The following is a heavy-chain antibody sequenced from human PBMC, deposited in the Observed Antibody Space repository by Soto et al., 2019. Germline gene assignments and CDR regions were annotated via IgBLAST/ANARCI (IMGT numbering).Heavy chain of an antibody. V-gene: IGHV5-51*01. D-gene: IGHD3-22*01. J-gene: IGHJ5*02. Sequence: GESLKISCRTSGYRFTSYWIAWVRQMPGKGLEWMGIIFPSDSDTRYSPSFQGQVTISADRSTSTVFLQWASLKASDTAVYFCARKDKSGYFNWFDPWGQXTLVTVS. CDR1: GYRFTSYW. CDR2: IFPSDSDT. CDR3: ARKDKSGYFNWFDP.